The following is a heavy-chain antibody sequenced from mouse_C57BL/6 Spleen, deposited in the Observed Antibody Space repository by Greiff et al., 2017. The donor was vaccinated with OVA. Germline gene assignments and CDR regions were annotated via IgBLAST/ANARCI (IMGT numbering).Heavy chain of an antibody. CDR1: GYTFTTYP. CDR3: ARRGTAQAFYAMDY. Sequence: QVQLKESGAELVKPGASVKMSCKASGYTFTTYPIEWMKQNHGKSLEWIGNFHPYNDDTKYNEKFKGKATLTVEKSSSTVYLELSRLTSDDSAVYYCARRGTAQAFYAMDYWGQGTSVTVSS. J-gene: IGHJ4*01. D-gene: IGHD3-2*02. V-gene: IGHV1-47*01. CDR2: FHPYNDDT.